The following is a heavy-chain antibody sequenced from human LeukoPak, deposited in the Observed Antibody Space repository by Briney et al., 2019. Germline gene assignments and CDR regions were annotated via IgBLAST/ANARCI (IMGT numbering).Heavy chain of an antibody. J-gene: IGHJ4*02. V-gene: IGHV4-34*01. Sequence: SETLSLTCAVYGGSFSGYYWSWIRQPPGKGLERIGEINHSGSTNYNPSLKSRVTISVDTSKNQFSLKLSSVTAADTAVYYCARGVYSNPLDYWGQGTLVTVSS. CDR1: GGSFSGYY. CDR3: ARGVYSNPLDY. CDR2: INHSGST. D-gene: IGHD4-11*01.